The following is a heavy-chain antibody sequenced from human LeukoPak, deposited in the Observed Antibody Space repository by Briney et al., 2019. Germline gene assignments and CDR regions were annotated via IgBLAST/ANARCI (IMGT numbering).Heavy chain of an antibody. V-gene: IGHV4-31*03. J-gene: IGHJ4*02. CDR2: IYYSGST. CDR1: GGSISSGGYY. D-gene: IGHD1-14*01. CDR3: AREVGIGRSFDY. Sequence: SETLSLTCTVSGGSISSGGYYWSWIRQHPGKGLEWIGYIYYSGSTYYNPSLKSRVTISVDTSKNQFSLKLSSVTAADTAVYYCAREVGIGRSFDYWGQGTLVTDSS.